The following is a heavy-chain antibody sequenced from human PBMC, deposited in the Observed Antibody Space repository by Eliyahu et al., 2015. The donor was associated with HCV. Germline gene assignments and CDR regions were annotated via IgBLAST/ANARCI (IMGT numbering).Heavy chain of an antibody. CDR2: ISWNSGSI. CDR3: AKDKYSGSSDAFDI. Sequence: EVQLVESGGGLVQPGRSLRLSXAASGFXFDDYGMPWVRQAPGKGVEWVSGISWNSGSIGYADSVKGRFTISRDNAKNSLYLQMNSLRAEDTALYYCAKDKYSGSSDAFDIWGQGTMVTVSS. D-gene: IGHD1-26*01. CDR1: GFXFDDYG. J-gene: IGHJ3*02. V-gene: IGHV3-9*01.